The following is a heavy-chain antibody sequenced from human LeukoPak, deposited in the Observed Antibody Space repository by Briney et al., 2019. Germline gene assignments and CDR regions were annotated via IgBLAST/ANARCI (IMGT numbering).Heavy chain of an antibody. CDR2: ISGTGGTT. CDR3: ARDTYDTSGYYYGPFDC. D-gene: IGHD3-22*01. CDR1: GFTFSSYA. Sequence: GSLRLSCAASGFTFSSYAMSWVRQAPGKGLEWVSAISGTGGTTYYADSVKGRFTISRDNSKNTLYLQMHSLRAEDTAVYYCARDTYDTSGYYYGPFDCWGQGTLVTVSS. J-gene: IGHJ4*02. V-gene: IGHV3-23*01.